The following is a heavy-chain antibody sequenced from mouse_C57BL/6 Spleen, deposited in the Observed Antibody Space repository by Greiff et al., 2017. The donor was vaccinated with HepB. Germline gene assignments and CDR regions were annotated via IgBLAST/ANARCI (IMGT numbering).Heavy chain of an antibody. CDR3: ARRYYGSSDDYFDY. Sequence: VQLQQPGAELVRPGSSVKLSCKASGYTFTSYWMHWVKQRPIQGLEWIGNIDPSDSETHYNQKFKDKATLTVDKSSSTAYMQLSSLTSEDSAVYYCARRYYGSSDDYFDYWGQGTTLTVSS. CDR2: IDPSDSET. CDR1: GYTFTSYW. V-gene: IGHV1-52*01. D-gene: IGHD1-1*01. J-gene: IGHJ2*01.